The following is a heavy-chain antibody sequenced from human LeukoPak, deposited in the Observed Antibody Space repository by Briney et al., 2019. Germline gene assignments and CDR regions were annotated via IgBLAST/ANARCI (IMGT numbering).Heavy chain of an antibody. CDR3: ARPAQEGATGFDY. V-gene: IGHV5-51*01. J-gene: IGHJ4*02. D-gene: IGHD1-1*01. CDR1: GYSFTSYW. CDR2: IYPGDSDT. Sequence: PGGSLRLSCKGSGYSFTSYWIAWVRQMPGKGLEWMGIIYPGDSDTRYSPSFQGQVTISADKSISTAYLQWSSLKASDTAMYYCARPAQEGATGFDYWGQGTLVTVSS.